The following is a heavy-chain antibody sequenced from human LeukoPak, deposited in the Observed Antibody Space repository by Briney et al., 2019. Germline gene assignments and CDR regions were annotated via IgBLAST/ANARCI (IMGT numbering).Heavy chain of an antibody. CDR1: GGTFSSYA. D-gene: IGHD3-22*01. V-gene: IGHV1-69*13. CDR2: IIPIFGTA. J-gene: IGHJ4*02. CDR3: ARAAYYYDSSGYYYFDY. Sequence: SVKVSCKASGGTFSSYAISWVRQAPGQGLEWMGGIIPIFGTANYAQKFQGRVTITADESTSTAYMELSSLRSEDTAVYYCARAAYYYDSSGYYYFDYWGQGTLVTVSS.